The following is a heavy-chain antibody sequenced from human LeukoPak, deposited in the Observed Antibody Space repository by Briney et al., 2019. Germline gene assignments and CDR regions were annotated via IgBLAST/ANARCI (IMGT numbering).Heavy chain of an antibody. CDR3: ARLYSSSSGKAFDI. Sequence: GGSLRLSCAASGFTFSSYGMHWVRQAPGKGLEWVAVIWYDGSNKYYADSVKGRFTISRDNSKNTLYLQMNSLRAEDTAVYYCARLYSSSSGKAFDIWGQGTMVTVSS. J-gene: IGHJ3*02. CDR2: IWYDGSNK. V-gene: IGHV3-33*01. CDR1: GFTFSSYG. D-gene: IGHD6-6*01.